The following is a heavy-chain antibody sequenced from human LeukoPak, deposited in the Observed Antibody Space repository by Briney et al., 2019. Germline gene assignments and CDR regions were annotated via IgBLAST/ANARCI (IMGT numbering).Heavy chain of an antibody. V-gene: IGHV4-34*01. D-gene: IGHD6-6*01. J-gene: IGHJ6*03. Sequence: SETLSLTCAVYGGSFSGYYWSWIRQPPGKGLEWIGEINHSGSTNYNPSLKSRVTTSVDTSKNQFSLKLSSVTAADTAVYYCAASSIAARYYYYMDVWGKGTTVTVSS. CDR3: AASSIAARYYYYMDV. CDR1: GGSFSGYY. CDR2: INHSGST.